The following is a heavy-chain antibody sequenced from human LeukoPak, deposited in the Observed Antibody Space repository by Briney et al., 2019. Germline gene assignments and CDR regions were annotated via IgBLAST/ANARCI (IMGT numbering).Heavy chain of an antibody. D-gene: IGHD3-22*01. CDR2: INPYGGST. CDR3: ARDPRLSSGYSTGILWYFDL. V-gene: IGHV1-46*01. CDR1: GYTFTGSY. J-gene: IGHJ2*01. Sequence: ASVKVSCKTSGYTFTGSYLHWVRQAPGQGLEWMGIINPYGGSTSYAQKFQGRVTMTRDTSTSTVYMELSSLKSEDTAVYYCARDPRLSSGYSTGILWYFDLWGRGTLVTVSS.